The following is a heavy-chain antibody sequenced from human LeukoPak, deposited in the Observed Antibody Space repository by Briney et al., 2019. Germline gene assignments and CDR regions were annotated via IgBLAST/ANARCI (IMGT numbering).Heavy chain of an antibody. CDR1: GYTFTGYY. V-gene: IGHV1-2*02. D-gene: IGHD3-22*01. CDR3: ARDGYDSSGYYPLGAFDI. Sequence: ASVKVSCKASGYTFTGYYMHWVRQAPGQGREWMGWINPNSGGTNYAQKFQGRVTMTRDTSISTAYMELSRLRSDDTAVYYCARDGYDSSGYYPLGAFDIWGQGTMVTVSS. CDR2: INPNSGGT. J-gene: IGHJ3*02.